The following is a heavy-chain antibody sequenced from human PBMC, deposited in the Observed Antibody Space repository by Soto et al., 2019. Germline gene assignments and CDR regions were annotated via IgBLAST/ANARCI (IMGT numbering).Heavy chain of an antibody. Sequence: GGSLRLSCAASGFTFSSYGMHWVRQAPGKGLEWVAVISYDGSNKYYAGSVKGRFTISRDNSKNTLYLQMNSLRAEDTAVYYCAKDSVLYYYYYGMDVWGQGTTVTVSS. CDR2: ISYDGSNK. CDR1: GFTFSSYG. CDR3: AKDSVLYYYYYGMDV. J-gene: IGHJ6*02. V-gene: IGHV3-30*18.